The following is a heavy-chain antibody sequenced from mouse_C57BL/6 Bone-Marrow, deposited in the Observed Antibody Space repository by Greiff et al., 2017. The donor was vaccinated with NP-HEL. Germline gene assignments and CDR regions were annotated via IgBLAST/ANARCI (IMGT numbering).Heavy chain of an antibody. CDR2: IHPNSGST. CDR1: GYTFTSYW. CDR3: ARVDYGGAWFDY. J-gene: IGHJ3*01. Sequence: QVQLQQPGAELVKPGASVKLSCKASGYTFTSYWMHWVKQRPGQGLEWIGMIHPNSGSTNYNEKFKSKATLTVDKSSSTAYMQLSSLTSEDSAVYYCARVDYGGAWFDYGGQGTLVTVTA. D-gene: IGHD2-4*01. V-gene: IGHV1-64*01.